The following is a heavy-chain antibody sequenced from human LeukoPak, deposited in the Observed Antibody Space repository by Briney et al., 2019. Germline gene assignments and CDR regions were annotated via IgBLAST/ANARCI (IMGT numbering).Heavy chain of an antibody. V-gene: IGHV3-7*01. D-gene: IGHD6-19*01. CDR1: GFTFSSYW. CDR2: IKQDGSEK. Sequence: GGSLRLSCAASGFTFSSYWMSWVRQAPGKGLEWVANIKQDGSEKYYVDSVKGRFTISRDNAKNSLYLQMNSLRAEDTAVYYCARDSSSRWHSVFDYWGQGTLVTVSS. CDR3: ARDSSSRWHSVFDY. J-gene: IGHJ4*02.